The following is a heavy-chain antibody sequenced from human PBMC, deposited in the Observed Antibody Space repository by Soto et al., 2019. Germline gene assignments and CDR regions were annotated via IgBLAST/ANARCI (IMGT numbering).Heavy chain of an antibody. D-gene: IGHD2-2*01. CDR1: GGSISGYY. Sequence: PSETLYLTCTVSGGSISGYYWSWVRQPAGKGLEWVGRIYSDGTTNYSPSLKSRVTMSLDTSKDQFSLHLNSVTAADTAVYYCSRVGCSNSKCYTRGMDVWGQGTTVTVSS. V-gene: IGHV4-4*07. J-gene: IGHJ6*02. CDR3: SRVGCSNSKCYTRGMDV. CDR2: IYSDGTT.